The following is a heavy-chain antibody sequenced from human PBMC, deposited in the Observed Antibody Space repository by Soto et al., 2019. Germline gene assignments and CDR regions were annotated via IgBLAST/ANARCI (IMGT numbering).Heavy chain of an antibody. D-gene: IGHD5-18*01. CDR1: GFTFSSYS. Sequence: GGSLRLSCAASGFTFSSYSMNWVRQAPGKGLEWVSSISSSSSYIYYADSVKGRFTISRDNAKNSLYLQMNSLRAEDTAVYYCARDSSRGYSYGPNWFDPRGQGTLVTVSS. V-gene: IGHV3-21*01. CDR2: ISSSSSYI. J-gene: IGHJ5*02. CDR3: ARDSSRGYSYGPNWFDP.